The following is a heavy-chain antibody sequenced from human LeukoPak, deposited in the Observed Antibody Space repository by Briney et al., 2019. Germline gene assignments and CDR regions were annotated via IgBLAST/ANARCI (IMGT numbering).Heavy chain of an antibody. J-gene: IGHJ5*01. V-gene: IGHV3-30*02. CDR1: GFTFSSYA. Sequence: PGGSLRLSCAASGFTFSSYAMHWVRQAPGEGLEWVTFIQYDGSTKYYADSVRGRFTISGDNSKNTLYLQMNSLRAEDTAVYYCAKSAMIRGVIGGNWFDSWGQGTLVTVSS. D-gene: IGHD3-10*01. CDR3: AKSAMIRGVIGGNWFDS. CDR2: IQYDGSTK.